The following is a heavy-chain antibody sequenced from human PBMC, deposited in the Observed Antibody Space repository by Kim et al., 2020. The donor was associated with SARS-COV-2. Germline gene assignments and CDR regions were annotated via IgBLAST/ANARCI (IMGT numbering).Heavy chain of an antibody. V-gene: IGHV4-31*03. CDR2: IYYSGST. J-gene: IGHJ4*02. Sequence: SETLSLTCTVSGGSISSGGYYWSWIRQHPGKGLEWIGYIYYSGSTYYNPSLKSRVTISVDTSKNQFSLKLSSVTAADTAVYYCARTFSLWGSGSYYVDYWGQGTLVTVSS. D-gene: IGHD3-10*01. CDR3: ARTFSLWGSGSYYVDY. CDR1: GGSISSGGYY.